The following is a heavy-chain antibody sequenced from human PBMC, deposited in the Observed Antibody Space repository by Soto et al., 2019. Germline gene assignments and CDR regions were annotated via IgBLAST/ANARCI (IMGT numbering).Heavy chain of an antibody. J-gene: IGHJ6*03. CDR3: GRHPVAYQLTNYYYYYMEV. CDR2: IYYSGST. CDR1: CGSISSYY. V-gene: IGHV4-59*08. D-gene: IGHD2-2*01. Sequence: PSDTLSLTCTVSCGSISSYYGSWIRQPPGKGLEWIGYIYYSGSTNYNPSLKRRVTIAVDTAKNQFSLKLSSVTAADTAVYYCGRHPVAYQLTNYYYYYMEVWGKGTTVPVSS.